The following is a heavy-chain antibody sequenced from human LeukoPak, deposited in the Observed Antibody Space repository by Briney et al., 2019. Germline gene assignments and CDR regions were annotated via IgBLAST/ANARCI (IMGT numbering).Heavy chain of an antibody. D-gene: IGHD3-10*01. Sequence: GASVKVSCKASGYTFTSYGISWVRQAPGQGLEWMGWISAYNGNTNYAQKLQGRVTMTTDTSTSTAYMELRSLRSDDTAVYYCARAPPFGELLPLGVWGKGTTVTISS. V-gene: IGHV1-18*01. CDR1: GYTFTSYG. J-gene: IGHJ6*04. CDR2: ISAYNGNT. CDR3: ARAPPFGELLPLGV.